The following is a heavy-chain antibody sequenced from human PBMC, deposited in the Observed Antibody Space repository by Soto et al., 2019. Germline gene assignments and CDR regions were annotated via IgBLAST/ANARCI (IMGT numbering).Heavy chain of an antibody. D-gene: IGHD6-6*01. J-gene: IGHJ6*03. CDR3: ARSVAARPYYFYYMDV. CDR1: GGSISSYY. Sequence: SETLSLTCTVSGGSISSYYWSWIRQPPGKGLEWIGYIYYSGSTNYNPSLKSRVTISLDTSINQFSLKLSSLTAADTAVYYCARSVAARPYYFYYMDVWGKGTTVTVSS. CDR2: IYYSGST. V-gene: IGHV4-59*08.